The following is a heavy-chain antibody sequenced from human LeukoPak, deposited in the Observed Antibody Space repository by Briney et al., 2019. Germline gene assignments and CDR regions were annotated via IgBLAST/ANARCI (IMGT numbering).Heavy chain of an antibody. V-gene: IGHV4-34*01. D-gene: IGHD2-2*01. CDR1: GGSFGGYY. J-gene: IGHJ4*02. CDR2: INHSGST. CDR3: ARGADCSSTSCPYYFDY. Sequence: SETLSLTCAVYGGSFGGYYWSWIRQPPGKGLEWIGEINHSGSTNYNPSLKSRVTISVDTSKNQFSLKLSSVTAADTAVYYCARGADCSSTSCPYYFDYWGQGTLVTVSS.